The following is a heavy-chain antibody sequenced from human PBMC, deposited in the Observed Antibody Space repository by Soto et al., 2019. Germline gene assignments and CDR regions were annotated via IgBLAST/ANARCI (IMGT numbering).Heavy chain of an antibody. D-gene: IGHD3-3*01. CDR3: ARGRTYYDFWSGYYHDY. Sequence: GGSLRLSCAASGFTFSSYAMSWVRQAPGKGLEWVSAISGSGGSTYYADSVKGRFTISRDNSKNTLYLQMGSLRAEDMAVYYCARGRTYYDFWSGYYHDYWGQGTLVTVSS. V-gene: IGHV3-23*01. J-gene: IGHJ4*02. CDR1: GFTFSSYA. CDR2: ISGSGGST.